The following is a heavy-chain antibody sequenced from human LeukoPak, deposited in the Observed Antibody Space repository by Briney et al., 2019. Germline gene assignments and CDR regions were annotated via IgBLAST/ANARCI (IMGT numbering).Heavy chain of an antibody. J-gene: IGHJ4*02. V-gene: IGHV5-51*01. D-gene: IGHD4-23*01. CDR3: ARRAVVIGVGYFDY. CDR2: IYPGDSDT. Sequence: GESRKISCKGSGYSFTSYWIGWVRQMPGKGLEWMGIIYPGDSDTRYSPSFQGQVTISVDKSINTAYLQWSSLKASDTAIYYCARRAVVIGVGYFDYWGQGTLVTVSS. CDR1: GYSFTSYW.